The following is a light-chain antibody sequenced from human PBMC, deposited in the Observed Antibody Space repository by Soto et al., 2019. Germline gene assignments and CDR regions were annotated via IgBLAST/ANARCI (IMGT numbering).Light chain of an antibody. V-gene: IGLV2-14*01. CDR1: SSDVGGYNY. J-gene: IGLJ3*02. CDR3: SSYTTSSTLVV. Sequence: QSVLTQPASVSGSPGQSITISCTGTSSDVGGYNYVSWYQQHPGKAPKLMIYEVSYRPSGVYDRYSGSKSGNTASLTISGLQAEDEADYYCSSYTTSSTLVVFGGGTKLTVL. CDR2: EVS.